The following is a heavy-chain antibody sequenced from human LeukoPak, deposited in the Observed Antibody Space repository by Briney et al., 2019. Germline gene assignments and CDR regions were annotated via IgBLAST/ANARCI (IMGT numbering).Heavy chain of an antibody. CDR3: ARVQEGGAGHYSYYYYMDV. CDR1: GGTFSSYA. Sequence: SVKVSCKASGGTFSSYAISWVRQAPGQGLEWMGGIIPIFGTANYAQKFQGRVTITTNESTSTAYMELSILRSEDTAVYYCARVQEGGAGHYSYYYYMDVWGKGTTVTVSS. D-gene: IGHD1-14*01. J-gene: IGHJ6*03. V-gene: IGHV1-69*05. CDR2: IIPIFGTA.